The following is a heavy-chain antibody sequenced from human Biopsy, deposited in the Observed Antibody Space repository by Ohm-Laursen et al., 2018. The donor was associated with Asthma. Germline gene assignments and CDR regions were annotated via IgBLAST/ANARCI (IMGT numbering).Heavy chain of an antibody. D-gene: IGHD3-9*01. V-gene: IGHV1-3*01. CDR3: ARTYYDFLTGQVNDAFGI. J-gene: IGHJ3*02. Sequence: ASVKVSCKASGYTFINYAIHWVRQAPGQRLEWMGWINAANGNTKYSQKFQGRVTITRDTSASTAYMDLSSLRSEDTAVYYCARTYYDFLTGQVNDAFGIWGQGTVVTVSS. CDR2: INAANGNT. CDR1: GYTFINYA.